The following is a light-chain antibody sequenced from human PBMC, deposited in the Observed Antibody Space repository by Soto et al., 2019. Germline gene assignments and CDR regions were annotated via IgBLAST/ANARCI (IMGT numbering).Light chain of an antibody. CDR3: QQYNSYSGT. CDR1: QSISSW. CDR2: DAS. Sequence: DIQMTQSPSTLSASVGDRVTITCRASQSISSWLAWYQQKPGKAPKLLIYDASSLESGVPSRFSGSGSGTEFNLTITRLQPDDFANSYCQQYNSYSGTFGQGTKV. V-gene: IGKV1-5*01. J-gene: IGKJ1*01.